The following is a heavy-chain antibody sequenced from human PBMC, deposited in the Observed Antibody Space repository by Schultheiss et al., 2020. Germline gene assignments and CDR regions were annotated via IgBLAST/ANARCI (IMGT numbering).Heavy chain of an antibody. CDR1: GFTFSSYG. CDR3: ARDNYYDSSGNS. V-gene: IGHV3-30*03. J-gene: IGHJ4*02. Sequence: GGSLRLSCAASGFTFSSYGMHWVRQAPGKGLEWVAVISYDGSNKYYADSVKGRFTISRDNSKNTLYPQMNSLRAEDTAVYYCARDNYYDSSGNSWGQGTLVTVSS. D-gene: IGHD3-22*01. CDR2: ISYDGSNK.